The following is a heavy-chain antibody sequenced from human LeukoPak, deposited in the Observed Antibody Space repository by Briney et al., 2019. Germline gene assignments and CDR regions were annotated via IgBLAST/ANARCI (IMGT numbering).Heavy chain of an antibody. V-gene: IGHV1-69*13. CDR3: ARSGRSDYGSGSYSSY. CDR1: GGTFSSYA. Sequence: SVKVSCKASGGTFSSYAISWVRQAPGQGLEWMGGIIPIFGTANYAQKFQGRVTITADESTSTAYMELSSLRSEDTAVYYCARSGRSDYGSGSYSSYWGQGTLVTVSS. D-gene: IGHD3-10*01. CDR2: IIPIFGTA. J-gene: IGHJ4*02.